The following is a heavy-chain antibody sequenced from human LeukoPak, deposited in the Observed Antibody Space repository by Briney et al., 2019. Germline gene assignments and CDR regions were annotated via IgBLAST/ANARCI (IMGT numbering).Heavy chain of an antibody. Sequence: SETLSLTCAVYGGSFSGYYWSWIRQPAGKGLEWIGRIYTSGSTNYNPSLKSRVTMSVDTSKNQFSLKLSSVTAADTAVYYCARDGASGYLYYYGMDVWGQGTTVTVSS. D-gene: IGHD3-22*01. CDR2: IYTSGST. J-gene: IGHJ6*02. V-gene: IGHV4-4*07. CDR3: ARDGASGYLYYYGMDV. CDR1: GGSFSGYY.